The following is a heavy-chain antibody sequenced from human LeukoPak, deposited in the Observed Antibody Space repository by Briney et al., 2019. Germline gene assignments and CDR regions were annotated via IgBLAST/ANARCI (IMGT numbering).Heavy chain of an antibody. CDR2: FDPEDGET. J-gene: IGHJ4*02. V-gene: IGHV1-24*01. D-gene: IGHD6-19*01. CDR3: ARVQWLAPQYYFDY. CDR1: GYTLTELS. Sequence: ASVKVSCKVSGYTLTELSMHWVRQAPGKGLEWMGGFDPEDGETIYAQKFQGRVTMTWNTSISTAYMELSSLRSEDTAVYYCARVQWLAPQYYFDYWGQGTLVTVSS.